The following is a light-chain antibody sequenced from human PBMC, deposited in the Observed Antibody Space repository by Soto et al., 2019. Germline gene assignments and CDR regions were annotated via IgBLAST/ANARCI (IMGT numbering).Light chain of an antibody. CDR2: GAS. CDR3: QQYGSSLFT. J-gene: IGKJ3*01. Sequence: EIVLTQSPGTLSLSPGKRATLSCRASQSVSSSYLAWYQQKPGQAPRLLIYGASRRATGIPDRFSGGGSGTDFTLTISRLEPEDFAVYYCQQYGSSLFTVGPGTKVHIK. CDR1: QSVSSSY. V-gene: IGKV3-20*01.